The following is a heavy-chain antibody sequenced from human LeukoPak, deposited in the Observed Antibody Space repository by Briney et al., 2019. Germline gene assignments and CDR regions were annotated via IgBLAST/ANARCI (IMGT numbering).Heavy chain of an antibody. D-gene: IGHD2-15*01. CDR2: ISSSSSYT. CDR1: GFTFSDYY. Sequence: PGGSLRLSCAVSGFTFSDYYMSWIRQAPGKGLEWVSYISSSSSYTNYADSVKGRFTISRDNAKNSLYLQMNSLRAEDTAVYYCARVEWYCSGGSCYGNWFDPWGQGTLVTVSS. J-gene: IGHJ5*02. CDR3: ARVEWYCSGGSCYGNWFDP. V-gene: IGHV3-11*05.